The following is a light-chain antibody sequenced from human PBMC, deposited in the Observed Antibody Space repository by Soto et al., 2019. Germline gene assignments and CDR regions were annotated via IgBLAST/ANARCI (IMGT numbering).Light chain of an antibody. CDR1: LYISSY. J-gene: IGKJ1*01. CDR3: QQSYRTPTWT. Sequence: DIQLTQSPSSLSASVGDRVTITCRASLYISSYVNWYQQKPGKAPKLLIHGASNLQVGVPSRFSGSGSGTEFTLTSSSLQPEDFAIYYCQQSYRTPTWTFGQGTKVEMK. CDR2: GAS. V-gene: IGKV1-39*01.